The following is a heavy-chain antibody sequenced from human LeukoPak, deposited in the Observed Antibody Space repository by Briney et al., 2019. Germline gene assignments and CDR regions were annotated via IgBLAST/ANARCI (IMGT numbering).Heavy chain of an antibody. CDR2: IYYSGST. CDR1: GGSISIYY. V-gene: IGHV4-59*01. Sequence: SETLSLTCLVSGGSISIYYWSWIRQPPGKGLEWIGYIYYSGSTNYNPSLKSRVTISVDTSKNQFSLKLTSVTAADTAVYYCARGHPFDPWGQGTLVTVSS. CDR3: ARGHPFDP. J-gene: IGHJ5*02.